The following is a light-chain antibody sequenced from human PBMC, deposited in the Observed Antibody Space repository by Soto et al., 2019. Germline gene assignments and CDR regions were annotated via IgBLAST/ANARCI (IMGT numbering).Light chain of an antibody. CDR3: MQGTHWPWT. CDR1: QGLVYIDGHTY. J-gene: IGKJ1*01. V-gene: IGKV2-30*01. CDR2: KVS. Sequence: DVVMTRSPLSLPVTLGQPASISCTSTQGLVYIDGHTYLNWFHQRPGQSPRRLVYKVSNRDSGVPDRFSGSGSGTDFTLTISRVEAEDVGVYYCMQGTHWPWTFGQGTKVEIK.